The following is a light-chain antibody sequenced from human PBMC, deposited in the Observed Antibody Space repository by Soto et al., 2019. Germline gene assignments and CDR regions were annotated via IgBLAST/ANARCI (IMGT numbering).Light chain of an antibody. CDR3: QQHSHWPPWT. CDR2: GAS. J-gene: IGKJ1*01. Sequence: EIVLTQSPGTLSLSPGERATLSCRASQSFNSIYLAWYQQKPGQAPRLLIYGASNRATGIPARFSGSGSGTDFTLTISSLEPEDFAVYYCQQHSHWPPWTFGQGTKVDIK. CDR1: QSFNSIY. V-gene: IGKV3-11*01.